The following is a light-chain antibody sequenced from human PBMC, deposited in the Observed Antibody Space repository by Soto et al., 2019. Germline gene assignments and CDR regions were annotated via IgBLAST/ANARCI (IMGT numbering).Light chain of an antibody. CDR2: EVI. CDR3: CSYTTSDTRV. CDR1: SSDIGGYNY. J-gene: IGLJ3*02. V-gene: IGLV2-14*01. Sequence: QSALTQPASVSGSPGQSITISCTGTSSDIGGYNYVSWYQQHPGKAPRLIIYEVINRPSGVSNRFSGSKSGNTASLTISGLQAEDEADYYCCSYTTSDTRVFGGGTQLTVL.